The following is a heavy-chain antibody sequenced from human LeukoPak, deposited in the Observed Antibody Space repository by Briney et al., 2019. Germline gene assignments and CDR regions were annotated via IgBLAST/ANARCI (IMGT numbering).Heavy chain of an antibody. CDR1: GFTFSSYW. Sequence: GGSLRLSCAASGFTFSSYWMSWVRQAPGKGLEWVANIKQDGSEKYYADSVKGRFTISRDNAKNSLYLQMNSLRAEDTAVYYCARSEYGDYNGFDYWGQGTMVTVSS. CDR3: ARSEYGDYNGFDY. CDR2: IKQDGSEK. D-gene: IGHD4-17*01. V-gene: IGHV3-7*01. J-gene: IGHJ4*02.